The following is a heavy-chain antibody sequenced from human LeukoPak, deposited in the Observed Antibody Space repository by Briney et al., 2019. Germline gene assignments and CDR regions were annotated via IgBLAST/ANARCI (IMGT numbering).Heavy chain of an antibody. Sequence: SETLSLTCSVSGGSINNYYWNWIRQPPGKGLEWIGYAYYSGSTDFNPSLKSRVTISLDTSKNQFSLKLSSVTAADTAVYYCARAYYYDSSEDDAFDIWGQGTMVTVSS. CDR2: AYYSGST. D-gene: IGHD3-22*01. CDR1: GGSINNYY. V-gene: IGHV4-59*01. CDR3: ARAYYYDSSEDDAFDI. J-gene: IGHJ3*02.